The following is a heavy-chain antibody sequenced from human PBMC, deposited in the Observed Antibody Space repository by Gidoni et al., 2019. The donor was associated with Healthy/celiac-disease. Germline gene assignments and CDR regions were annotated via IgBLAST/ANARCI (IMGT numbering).Heavy chain of an antibody. D-gene: IGHD4-4*01. Sequence: EVQLVESGGGLVKPGGSLRLSCAASGFTFRRYSMNWFRKAPGKGLEGVSAIISSSSKIYYADSGKGRFTISRENAKNELYLQMNSLRAEDTAVYYCARDLLDDYSNRASPNDAFDIWGQGTMVTVSS. CDR2: IISSSSKI. V-gene: IGHV3-21*01. CDR1: GFTFRRYS. J-gene: IGHJ3*02. CDR3: ARDLLDDYSNRASPNDAFDI.